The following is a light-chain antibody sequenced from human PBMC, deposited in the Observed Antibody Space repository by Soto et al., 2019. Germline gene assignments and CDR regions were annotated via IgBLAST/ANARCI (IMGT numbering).Light chain of an antibody. Sequence: QSVLTQPPSASGTPGQRVTISCSGSSSNIGSNYVYWYQQLPGTAPKLLIYGNNQRPSGVPDRFSGSKSGTSASLAISGLRAGDEAEYYCAAWDDSLSGPVVFGGGTKLTVL. CDR1: SSNIGSNY. V-gene: IGLV1-47*01. J-gene: IGLJ2*01. CDR3: AAWDDSLSGPVV. CDR2: GNN.